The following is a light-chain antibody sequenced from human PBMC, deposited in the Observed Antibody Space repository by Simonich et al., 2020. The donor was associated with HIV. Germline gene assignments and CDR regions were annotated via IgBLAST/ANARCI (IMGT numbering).Light chain of an antibody. J-gene: IGKJ4*01. CDR3: QQYNSYPLT. CDR1: QGIGRD. CDR2: DAS. V-gene: IGKV1-13*02. Sequence: AIQLTQSPSSLSASVGERVTITCRASQGIGRDLAWYQQKPGKPPKLMIYDASRLQSGVPSRFSGRGSGTDFTLTISSLQPEDFATYYCQQYNSYPLTFGGGTKVEIK.